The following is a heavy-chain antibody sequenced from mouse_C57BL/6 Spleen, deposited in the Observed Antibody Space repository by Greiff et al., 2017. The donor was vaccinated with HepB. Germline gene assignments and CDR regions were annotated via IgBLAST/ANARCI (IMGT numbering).Heavy chain of an antibody. V-gene: IGHV1-55*01. CDR3: ARSYYSNYENFDY. CDR2: IYPGSGST. Sequence: QVQLQQPGAELVMPGASVKLSCKASGYTFTSYWMHWVKQRPGQGLEWIGDIYPGSGSTNYNEKFKSKATLTVDTSSSTAYMQLSSLTSEDSAVYYCARSYYSNYENFDYWGQGTTLTVSS. CDR1: GYTFTSYW. D-gene: IGHD2-5*01. J-gene: IGHJ2*01.